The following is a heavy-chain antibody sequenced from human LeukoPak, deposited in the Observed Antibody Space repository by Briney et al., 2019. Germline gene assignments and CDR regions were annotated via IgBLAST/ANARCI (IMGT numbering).Heavy chain of an antibody. Sequence: SGPTLVNHTQTLTLTCTFSGFSLSTSGVGVGWIRQPPGKALEWLALIYWDDDKRYSPSLKSRLTITKDTSKNQVVLTMTNMDPVDTATYYCAHRSTQGGYCSGGSCYSPFDYWGQGTLVTVSS. V-gene: IGHV2-5*02. CDR1: GFSLSTSGVG. CDR3: AHRSTQGGYCSGGSCYSPFDY. CDR2: IYWDDDK. D-gene: IGHD2-15*01. J-gene: IGHJ4*02.